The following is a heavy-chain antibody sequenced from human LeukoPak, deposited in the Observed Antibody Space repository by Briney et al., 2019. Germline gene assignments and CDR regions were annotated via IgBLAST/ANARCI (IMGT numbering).Heavy chain of an antibody. CDR1: GYSFTSYW. CDR2: IYPGDSDT. J-gene: IGHJ4*02. Sequence: GESLKISCKGSGYSFTSYWIGWVRQMPGKGLEWMGIIYPGDSDTRYSPSFQGQVTISADKSISTAYLQWSSLKASDTAMYYCASSTMTAILGFDYWGQGTLVTVSS. CDR3: ASSTMTAILGFDY. D-gene: IGHD2-21*02. V-gene: IGHV5-51*01.